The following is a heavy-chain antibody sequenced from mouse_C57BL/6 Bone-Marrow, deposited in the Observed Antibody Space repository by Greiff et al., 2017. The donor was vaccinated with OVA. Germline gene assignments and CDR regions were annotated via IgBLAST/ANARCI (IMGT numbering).Heavy chain of an antibody. CDR3: LLQGLAY. CDR1: GFSFNTYA. Sequence: EVKLVESGGGLVQPKGSLKLSCAASGFSFNTYAMNWVRQAPGKGLEWVVRIRSKSNNYATYYADSVNDRFTISRDDSESMLYLQMNNLKTEDTAMYYCLLQGLAYWGQGTLVTVSA. CDR2: IRSKSNNYAT. J-gene: IGHJ3*01. D-gene: IGHD1-1*01. V-gene: IGHV10-1*01.